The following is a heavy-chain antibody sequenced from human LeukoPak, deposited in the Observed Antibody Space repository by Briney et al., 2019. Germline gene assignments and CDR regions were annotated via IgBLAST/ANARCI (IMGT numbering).Heavy chain of an antibody. CDR2: ISARGGST. D-gene: IGHD5-24*01. J-gene: IGHJ4*02. Sequence: GGSLRLSCAASGFTFSTYAMSWVRQAPGKGLEWVSAISARGGSTYYADSVKGWFAISRDNSKNTLYLQMNSLRADDTAVYYCAKRGMATIKEGLDCWGQGTLVTVSS. CDR1: GFTFSTYA. CDR3: AKRGMATIKEGLDC. V-gene: IGHV3-23*01.